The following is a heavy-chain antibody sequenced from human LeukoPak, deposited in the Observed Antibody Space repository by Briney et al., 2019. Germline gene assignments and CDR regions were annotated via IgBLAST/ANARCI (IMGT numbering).Heavy chain of an antibody. CDR3: GTSRLAAPPPPRNYYYMDV. D-gene: IGHD6-6*01. V-gene: IGHV4-34*01. J-gene: IGHJ6*03. CDR2: INHSGST. CDR1: GGSFSGYY. Sequence: PSETLSLTCAVYGGSFSGYYWSWIRQPPGKGLEWIGEINHSGSTNYNPSLKSRVTISVDTSKNQFSLKLSSVTAADTAVYYCGTSRLAAPPPPRNYYYMDVWGKGTTVTVSS.